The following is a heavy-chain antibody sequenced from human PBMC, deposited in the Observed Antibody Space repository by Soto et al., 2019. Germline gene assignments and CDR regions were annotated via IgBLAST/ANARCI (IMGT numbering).Heavy chain of an antibody. V-gene: IGHV1-8*01. J-gene: IGHJ6*03. D-gene: IGHD2-15*01. CDR1: GYTFTSYD. Sequence: QVQLVQSGAEVKKPGASVKVSCKASGYTFTSYDINWVRQATGQGLERMEWMNPNSGNTGYAQKYQGRVTMTRNTAISAAYVEPSSLRSEDTAVYYCARAKTGALLSYYYYMDVWGNVTTFTVSS. CDR3: ARAKTGALLSYYYYMDV. CDR2: MNPNSGNT.